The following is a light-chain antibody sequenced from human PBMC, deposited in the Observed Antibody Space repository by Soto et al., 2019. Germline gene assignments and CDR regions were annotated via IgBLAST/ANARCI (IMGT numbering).Light chain of an antibody. CDR3: SSYAGSSTYV. J-gene: IGLJ1*01. CDR2: EVS. V-gene: IGLV2-14*01. Sequence: QSALTQPASVSGSPGQSITISCTGTSSDVGAYNYVSWYQQHPGKAPKLMIYEVSYRPSGVPDRFSGSKSGNTASLTVSGLQAEDEADYYCSSYAGSSTYVFGTGTKVTVL. CDR1: SSDVGAYNY.